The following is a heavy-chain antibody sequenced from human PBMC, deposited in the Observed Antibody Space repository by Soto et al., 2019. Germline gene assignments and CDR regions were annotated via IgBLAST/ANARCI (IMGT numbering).Heavy chain of an antibody. J-gene: IGHJ6*03. V-gene: IGHV4-39*01. CDR1: GGSISSSSYY. CDR2: LSYSGST. Sequence: QLQLQESGPGLVKPSETLSLTCTVSGGSISSSSYYLGWISQPPGKGLEWIGSLSYSGSTYYNPSLKSRVTISVDTSNNPYALNLSCVAAADTAVYYSARRHPIVAKFRAYYYYYMDVSGKGTTVTVSS. CDR3: ARRHPIVAKFRAYYYYYMDV. D-gene: IGHD5-12*01.